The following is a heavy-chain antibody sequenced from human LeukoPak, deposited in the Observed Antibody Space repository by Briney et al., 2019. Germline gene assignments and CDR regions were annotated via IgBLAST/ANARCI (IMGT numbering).Heavy chain of an antibody. D-gene: IGHD1-26*01. CDR1: GYSISSGYY. CDR2: IYHSGST. V-gene: IGHV4-38-2*02. CDR3: ARAKELVGATTGD. Sequence: PSETLSLTCTVSGYSISSGYYWGWIRQPPGKGLEWIGSIYHSGSTYYNPSLKSRVTISVDTSKNQFSLKLSSVTAADTAVYYCARAKELVGATTGDWGQGTLVTVSS. J-gene: IGHJ4*02.